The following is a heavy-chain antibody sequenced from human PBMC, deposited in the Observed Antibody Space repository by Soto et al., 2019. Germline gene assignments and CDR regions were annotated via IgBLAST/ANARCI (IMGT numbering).Heavy chain of an antibody. V-gene: IGHV5-51*01. J-gene: IGHJ4*02. CDR3: ARHLRARPFDY. CDR1: GYSFTSYW. CDR2: IYSGDSET. D-gene: IGHD3-9*01. Sequence: PGESLKISCKGSGYSFTSYWIGWVRQMPGKGLEWMGIIYSGDSETRYSPSFQGQVTISVDRSISTAYLEWSSLRASDTAMYYCARHLRARPFDYWGQGTRVTVSS.